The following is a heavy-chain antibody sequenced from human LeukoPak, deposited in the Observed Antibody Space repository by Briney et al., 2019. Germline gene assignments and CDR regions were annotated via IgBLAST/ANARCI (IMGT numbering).Heavy chain of an antibody. CDR3: ARGAAAVNPSWFYS. V-gene: IGHV4-4*07. J-gene: IGHJ5*01. CDR1: GGSISSYY. CDR2: IDTSGST. D-gene: IGHD6-13*01. Sequence: SETLSLTCTVSGGSISSYYWSWIRQPAGKGLEWIGRIDTSGSTKNNPSLKSRVTMSVDTSKNQFSLKLSSVNAADTAVYYCARGAAAVNPSWFYSWGQGTLVTVSS.